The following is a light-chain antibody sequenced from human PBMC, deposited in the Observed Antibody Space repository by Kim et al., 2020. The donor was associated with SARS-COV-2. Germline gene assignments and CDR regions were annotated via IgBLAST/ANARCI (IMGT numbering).Light chain of an antibody. CDR2: DAS. V-gene: IGKV3-11*01. J-gene: IGKJ4*01. Sequence: WSPGERPSLSCRASQSVSSYLAWYQQKPGQAPRLLIYDASNRATGIPARFSGSGSGTDFTLTISSLEPEDFAVYYCQQRSNWPLTFGGGTKVDIK. CDR1: QSVSSY. CDR3: QQRSNWPLT.